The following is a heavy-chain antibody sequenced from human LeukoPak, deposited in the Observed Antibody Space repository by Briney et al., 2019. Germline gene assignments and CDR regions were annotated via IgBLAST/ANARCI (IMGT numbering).Heavy chain of an antibody. Sequence: PSQTLSLTCTVAGAAITGSAYECGWIRQPPGKGLEWIGSMYYSGKTYYNPSLKSRVTISADTSKNHVSLKLSSVTAADTAVYYCARQYHDSTGYYYFDYWGQGTLVTVSS. CDR3: ARQYHDSTGYYYFDY. J-gene: IGHJ4*02. V-gene: IGHV4-39*02. D-gene: IGHD3-22*01. CDR2: MYYSGKT. CDR1: GAAITGSAYE.